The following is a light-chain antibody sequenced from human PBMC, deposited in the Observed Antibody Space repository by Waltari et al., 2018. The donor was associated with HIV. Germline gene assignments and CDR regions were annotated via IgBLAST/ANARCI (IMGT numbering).Light chain of an antibody. CDR1: NLGDKY. V-gene: IGLV3-1*01. CDR2: EDS. CDR3: QAWDSSIVV. Sequence: SYKLTQPPSVSVSPGQTATITCSGNNLGDKYTSWYQQKPGQSPVLVIYEDSERPSGIPERFSGSNSGNTATLTISGTQTLDEADYYCQAWDSSIVVFGGGTKLTVL. J-gene: IGLJ2*01.